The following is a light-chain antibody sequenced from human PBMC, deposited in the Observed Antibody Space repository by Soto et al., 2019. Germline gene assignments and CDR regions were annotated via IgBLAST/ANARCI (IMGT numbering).Light chain of an antibody. CDR2: SSD. CDR1: SSNIGTNT. Sequence: QSVLTQPPSASGTPGQRVTISCSGRSSNIGTNTVNWYQHLPGSAPKLLIYSSDQRPSGVPDRFSGSKSGTSASLAISGLQPDDEADYYCEAWDGSLNVVLFGGGTKLTVL. J-gene: IGLJ2*01. CDR3: EAWDGSLNVVL. V-gene: IGLV1-44*01.